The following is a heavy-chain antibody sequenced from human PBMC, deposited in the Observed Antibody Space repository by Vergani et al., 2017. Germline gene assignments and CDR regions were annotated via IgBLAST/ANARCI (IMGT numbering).Heavy chain of an antibody. CDR2: IWYDGSNK. J-gene: IGHJ3*02. Sequence: QVQLVESGGGVVQPGRSLRLSCAASGFTFSSYGMHWVRQAPGKGLEWVAVIWYDGSNKYYADSVKGRFTISRDNSKNTLYLQMNSLRAEDTAVYYCARDIVGFDIRGQGTMVTVSS. CDR3: ARDIVGFDI. V-gene: IGHV3-33*01. D-gene: IGHD3-16*02. CDR1: GFTFSSYG.